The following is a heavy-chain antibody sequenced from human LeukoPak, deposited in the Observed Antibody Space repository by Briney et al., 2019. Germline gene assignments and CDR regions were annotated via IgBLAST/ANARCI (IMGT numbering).Heavy chain of an antibody. Sequence: SVKVSCKASGGTFSSYAISWVRQAPGQGLEWMGRIIPILGIANYAQKFQGRVTITADKSTSTAYMELSSLRSEDTAVYYCVSSRDGYNPFDYWGQGTLVTVSS. CDR1: GGTFSSYA. D-gene: IGHD5-24*01. J-gene: IGHJ4*02. CDR2: IIPILGIA. V-gene: IGHV1-69*04. CDR3: VSSRDGYNPFDY.